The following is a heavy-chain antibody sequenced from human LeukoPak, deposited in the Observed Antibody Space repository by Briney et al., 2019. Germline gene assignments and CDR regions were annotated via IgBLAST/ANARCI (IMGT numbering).Heavy chain of an antibody. Sequence: SETLSLTCTVSGGSISSGGYYWSWIRQHPGKGLEWIGYIYYSGSTYYNPSLKSRVTISVDTSKNQFSLKLSSVTAADTAVYYCARAGGHTVTTPGAFDIWGQGTMVTVSS. CDR2: IYYSGST. J-gene: IGHJ3*02. V-gene: IGHV4-31*03. D-gene: IGHD4-17*01. CDR1: GGSISSGGYY. CDR3: ARAGGHTVTTPGAFDI.